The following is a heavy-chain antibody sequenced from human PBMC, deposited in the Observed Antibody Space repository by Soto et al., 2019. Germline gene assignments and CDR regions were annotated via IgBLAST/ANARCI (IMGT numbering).Heavy chain of an antibody. CDR3: ARGEGLTVFRGGWFDT. D-gene: IGHD3-10*01. Sequence: QVQLVQSGPEVEKPGASVKVSCQASGYKFINYYMHWVRQAPGQGLEWVGMVNPNGGSTSYPQKFQGRVTMTRATSTNTVFMELSGLTFEDTAVYFCARGEGLTVFRGGWFDTWGQGSLVIVSS. CDR2: VNPNGGST. CDR1: GYKFINYY. V-gene: IGHV1-46*03. J-gene: IGHJ5*02.